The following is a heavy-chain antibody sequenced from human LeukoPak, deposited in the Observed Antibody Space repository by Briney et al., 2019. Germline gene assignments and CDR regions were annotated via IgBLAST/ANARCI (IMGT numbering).Heavy chain of an antibody. CDR3: AGDSTGLFFVY. CDR2: MHYTGNN. J-gene: IGHJ4*02. CDR1: GGSINSSSFF. V-gene: IGHV4-39*02. Sequence: SETLSLTCTVSGGSINSSSFFWGWIRQPPGKGLEWIGSMHYTGNNYYNPSVTSRATISLDTSKNKVSLTLRSVTAADTAVYYCAGDSTGLFFVYWGQGTLITVSS. D-gene: IGHD2-8*02.